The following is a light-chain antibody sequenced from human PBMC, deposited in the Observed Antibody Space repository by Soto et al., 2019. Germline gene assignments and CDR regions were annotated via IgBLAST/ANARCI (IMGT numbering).Light chain of an antibody. CDR1: SSDVGSYNL. CDR2: EGS. CDR3: CSYARSNTFV. J-gene: IGLJ1*01. V-gene: IGLV2-23*01. Sequence: QSALTQPASVSGSAGQSITIPCTGTSSDVGSYNLVSWYQQHPGKAPKLMIYEGSKRPSGVSNRFSGSKSGNTASLTISGLQAEDEADYYCCSYARSNTFVFGTGTKVTVL.